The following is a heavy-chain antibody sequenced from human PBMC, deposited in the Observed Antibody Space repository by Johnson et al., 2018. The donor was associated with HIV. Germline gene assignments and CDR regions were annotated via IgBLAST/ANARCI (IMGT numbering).Heavy chain of an antibody. Sequence: QVQLVESGGGVVRPGGSLRLSCAASGFTVSSNYMTWIRQAPGKGLEWVSYISSSGASIYYADSVKGRFTISRDNAKNSLYLQMNSLRAEDTAVYYCARVITIFRVAPRYAFDIWGQGTMVTVSS. D-gene: IGHD3-3*01. V-gene: IGHV3-11*04. CDR3: ARVITIFRVAPRYAFDI. J-gene: IGHJ3*02. CDR1: GFTVSSNY. CDR2: ISSSGASI.